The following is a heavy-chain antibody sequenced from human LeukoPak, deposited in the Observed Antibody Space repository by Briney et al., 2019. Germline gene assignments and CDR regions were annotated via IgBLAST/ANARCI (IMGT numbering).Heavy chain of an antibody. V-gene: IGHV3-64*01. CDR2: ISSNGGST. CDR1: GFTFSSYA. CDR3: ARQYDSSGYYYPFDY. J-gene: IGHJ4*02. D-gene: IGHD3-22*01. Sequence: GGSLRPSCAASGFTFSSYAMHWVRQAPGKGLEYVSAISSNGGSTYYANSVKGRFTISRDNSKNTLYLQMGSLRAEDMAVYYCARQYDSSGYYYPFDYWGQGTLVTVSS.